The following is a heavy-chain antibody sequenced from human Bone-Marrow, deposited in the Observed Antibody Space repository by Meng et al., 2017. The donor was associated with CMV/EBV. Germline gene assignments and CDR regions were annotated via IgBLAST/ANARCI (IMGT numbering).Heavy chain of an antibody. CDR3: ARGTYGMDV. CDR1: GYSFTSYW. V-gene: IGHV5-51*01. Sequence: GESLKISCKGSGYSFTSYWIGWVRQMPGKGLEWMGIIYPGDSDTRYSPSFQGQVTISADKSTSTAYMELSSLRSEDTAVYYCARGTYGMDVWGQGTTVTVSS. D-gene: IGHD1-1*01. J-gene: IGHJ6*02. CDR2: IYPGDSDT.